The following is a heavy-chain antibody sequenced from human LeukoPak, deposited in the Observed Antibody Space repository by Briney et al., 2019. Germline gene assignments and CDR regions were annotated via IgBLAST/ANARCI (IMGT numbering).Heavy chain of an antibody. Sequence: ASVKVSCKASGYTFTSDGISWVRQAPGQGLEWMGWISAYNGNTNYAQKLQGRVTMTTDTSTSTAYMELRSLRSDDTAVYYCARDNRRVVVIVLDAFDIWGQGTMVTVSS. D-gene: IGHD3-22*01. J-gene: IGHJ3*02. V-gene: IGHV1-18*01. CDR2: ISAYNGNT. CDR3: ARDNRRVVVIVLDAFDI. CDR1: GYTFTSDG.